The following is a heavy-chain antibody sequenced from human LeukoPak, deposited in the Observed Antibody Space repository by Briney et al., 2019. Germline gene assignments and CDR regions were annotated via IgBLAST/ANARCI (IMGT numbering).Heavy chain of an antibody. J-gene: IGHJ4*02. V-gene: IGHV3-30-3*01. CDR1: GFTFSSYA. Sequence: PGGSLRLSCAASGFTFSSYAMHWVRQAPGKGLEWVAVISYDGSNKYYADSVKGRFTISRDNSKNTLYLQMNSLRAEDTAVYYCAREKGVYFDYWGQGTLVTVSS. CDR3: AREKGVYFDY. D-gene: IGHD3-10*01. CDR2: ISYDGSNK.